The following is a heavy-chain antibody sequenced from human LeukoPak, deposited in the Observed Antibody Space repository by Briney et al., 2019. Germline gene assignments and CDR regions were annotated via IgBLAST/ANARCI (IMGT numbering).Heavy chain of an antibody. CDR3: AKDRGSSWSFGFDY. J-gene: IGHJ4*02. D-gene: IGHD6-13*01. Sequence: GSLRLSCAASGFTFNTYVMSRVRQAPGKGLEWVSGISGSGGSIYYADSVKGRFTISRDNSKNTLYLQMNSLRAEDTAVYYCAKDRGSSWSFGFDYWGQGTLVTVSS. CDR2: ISGSGGSI. V-gene: IGHV3-23*01. CDR1: GFTFNTYV.